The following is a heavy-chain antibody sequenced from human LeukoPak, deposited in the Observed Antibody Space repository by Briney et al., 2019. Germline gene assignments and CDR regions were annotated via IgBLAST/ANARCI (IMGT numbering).Heavy chain of an antibody. CDR1: GGSISSYY. Sequence: SETLSLTCSVSGGSISSYYWVWIRQPPGKGLEWLGNIYYSGDTYYNPSLKSRATISVDTSKQQFSLKLSSVTAADTAVYYCARRRGDSSCVDPWGQGTLVTVSS. V-gene: IGHV4-39*01. CDR3: ARRRGDSSCVDP. CDR2: IYYSGDT. J-gene: IGHJ5*02. D-gene: IGHD6-13*01.